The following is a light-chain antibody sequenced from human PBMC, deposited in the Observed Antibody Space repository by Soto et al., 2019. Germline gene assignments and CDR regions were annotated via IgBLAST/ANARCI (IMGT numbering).Light chain of an antibody. Sequence: QSALTQPASVSGSPGKSITISCTGTSSDFGGYNYVSWYQQHPGKAPKPMIYEVSNRPSGVSNRFSGSKSGNTASLTISGLQAEDEADYYCFSYTSSITRVFGGGTKVTVL. J-gene: IGLJ2*01. V-gene: IGLV2-14*01. CDR3: FSYTSSITRV. CDR2: EVS. CDR1: SSDFGGYNY.